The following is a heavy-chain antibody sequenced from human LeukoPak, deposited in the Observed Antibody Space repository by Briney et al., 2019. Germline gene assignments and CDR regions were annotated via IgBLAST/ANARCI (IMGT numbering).Heavy chain of an antibody. CDR3: TRDTFGARDS. V-gene: IGHV3-74*01. D-gene: IGHD3-10*01. CDR2: INEDGSST. J-gene: IGHJ4*02. CDR1: GLTFSKSW. Sequence: GGSLRLSCEASGLTFSKSWMHWVRQAPGKGLVWVSRINEDGSSTSYAESVRGRFTISRDNAKNTLYLQMNSLRAEDAAVYYCTRDTFGARDSWGQGTLVTVSS.